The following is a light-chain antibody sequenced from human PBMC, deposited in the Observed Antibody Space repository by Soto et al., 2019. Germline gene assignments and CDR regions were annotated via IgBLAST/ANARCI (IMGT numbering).Light chain of an antibody. Sequence: QSVLTQPASVCGSPGQSITISCTGTSSDVGGYNYVSWYQQHPGKAPKLMIYDVSNRPSGVSNRFSGSKSGNTASLTISGLQAEDEADYYCSTYTSSSTFYVFGTGTKVTVL. V-gene: IGLV2-14*01. CDR1: SSDVGGYNY. CDR3: STYTSSSTFYV. CDR2: DVS. J-gene: IGLJ1*01.